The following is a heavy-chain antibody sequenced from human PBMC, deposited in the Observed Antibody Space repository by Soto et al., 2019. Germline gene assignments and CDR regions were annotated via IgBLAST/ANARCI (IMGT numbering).Heavy chain of an antibody. CDR3: GKSSRYCSGGGCFYYFDY. Sequence: EVQLLESGGGLVQPGGSLRLSCAASGFSIGSSAWSWVRQAPGKGLDWVSTIGGNGVTTFYADSVKGRFTISRDISRNTVFLQMSSLRAEDTALYYCGKSSRYCSGGGCFYYFDYWGQGTLVTVSS. D-gene: IGHD2-15*01. CDR2: IGGNGVTT. CDR1: GFSIGSSA. V-gene: IGHV3-23*01. J-gene: IGHJ4*02.